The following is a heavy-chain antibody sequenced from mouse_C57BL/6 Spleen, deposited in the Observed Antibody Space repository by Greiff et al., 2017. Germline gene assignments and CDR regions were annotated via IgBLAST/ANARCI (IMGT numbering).Heavy chain of an antibody. CDR1: GYAFSSYW. V-gene: IGHV1-80*01. D-gene: IGHD1-1*02. Sequence: LVESGAELVKPGASVKISCKASGYAFSSYWMNWVKQRPGKGLEWIGQIYPGDGDNNYNGKFKGKATMTADKSSSTAFMQLSSLTSEDSAVYFCASNGYFDYWGQGTTLTVSS. CDR3: ASNGYFDY. CDR2: IYPGDGDN. J-gene: IGHJ2*01.